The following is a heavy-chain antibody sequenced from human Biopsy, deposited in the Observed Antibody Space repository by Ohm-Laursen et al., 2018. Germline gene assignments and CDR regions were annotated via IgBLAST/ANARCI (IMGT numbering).Heavy chain of an antibody. CDR3: GNEVHGRDY. J-gene: IGHJ4*02. CDR2: INQAGTT. V-gene: IGHV4-34*08. D-gene: IGHD2-15*01. CDR1: GKTFSDYQ. Sequence: SQTLSLTCAVFGKTFSDYQWSWIRQPPGKGLEWIGQINQAGTTNYNPSLKSRVSISADASKYEFSLRLTSVTAADTAVYLCGNEVHGRDYWGLGAQVTV.